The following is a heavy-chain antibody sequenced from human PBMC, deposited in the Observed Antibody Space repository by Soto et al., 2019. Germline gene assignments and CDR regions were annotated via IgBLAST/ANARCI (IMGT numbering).Heavy chain of an antibody. CDR3: ARCQRYRFGEFTSDY. J-gene: IGHJ4*02. Sequence: VSVKVSCEASGYTFTNYATRWVRHAPEQRLEWMGWINAGNGNTKYSQKFQGRVTITRDTSASTAYMELSSLRSEDTAVYYCARCQRYRFGEFTSDYSGQGTLGTVSS. D-gene: IGHD3-10*01. V-gene: IGHV1-3*01. CDR2: INAGNGNT. CDR1: GYTFTNYA.